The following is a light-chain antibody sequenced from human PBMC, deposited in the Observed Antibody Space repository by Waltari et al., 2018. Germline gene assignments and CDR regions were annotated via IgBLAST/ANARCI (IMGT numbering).Light chain of an antibody. CDR1: GLPKQY. V-gene: IGLV3-10*01. Sequence: SXELTQPPXXSVSPXXTARITCSGXGLPKQYAYWYQLXSGQATVLVIYEHSKRPSEIXXXXSGSSSGTXVTLTISGAQVEDEADXXXYSTXRXXXGMFGXGXXLTVL. CDR3: YSTXRXXXGM. J-gene: IGLJ3*02. CDR2: EHS.